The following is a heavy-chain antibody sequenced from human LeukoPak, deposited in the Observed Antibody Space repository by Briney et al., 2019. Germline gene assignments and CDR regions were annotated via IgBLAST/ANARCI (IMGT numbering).Heavy chain of an antibody. CDR2: ISWNSGSI. Sequence: GGSLRLSCAASGFTFDDYAVHWVRQAPGKGLEWVSGISWNSGSIGYADSVKGRFTISRDNAKNSLYLQMNSLRAEDTALYYCAKDLDTFAYAFDTWGQGTMVTVSS. CDR1: GFTFDDYA. D-gene: IGHD5-18*01. CDR3: AKDLDTFAYAFDT. V-gene: IGHV3-9*01. J-gene: IGHJ3*02.